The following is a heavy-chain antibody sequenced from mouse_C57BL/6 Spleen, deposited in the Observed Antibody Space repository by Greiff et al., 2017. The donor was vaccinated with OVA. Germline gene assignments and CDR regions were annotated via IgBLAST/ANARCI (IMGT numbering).Heavy chain of an antibody. CDR3: AITGTEDY. CDR2: IDPSDSYT. D-gene: IGHD4-1*01. V-gene: IGHV1-69*01. CDR1: GYTFTSYW. Sequence: VQLQQPGAELVMPGASVKLSCKASGYTFTSYWMHWVKQRPGQGLEWIGEIDPSDSYTNYSQKFKGKSTLTVDKSSSTAYMQLSSLTSEDSAVYYCAITGTEDYWGQGTTLTVSS. J-gene: IGHJ2*01.